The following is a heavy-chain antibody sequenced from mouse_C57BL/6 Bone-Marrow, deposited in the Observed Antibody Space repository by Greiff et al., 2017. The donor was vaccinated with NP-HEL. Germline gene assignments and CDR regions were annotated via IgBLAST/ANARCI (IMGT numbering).Heavy chain of an antibody. Sequence: VQLQQSGADLARPGASLKLSCKASGYTFTSYGISWVKQRTGQGLEWIGEIYPRSGNTYYNEKFKGKSTLTADKASSTAYMELRSLKSEDSAVYCCARRASGFDYWGQGTTLTVSS. CDR2: IYPRSGNT. D-gene: IGHD1-3*01. CDR3: ARRASGFDY. CDR1: GYTFTSYG. V-gene: IGHV1-81*01. J-gene: IGHJ2*01.